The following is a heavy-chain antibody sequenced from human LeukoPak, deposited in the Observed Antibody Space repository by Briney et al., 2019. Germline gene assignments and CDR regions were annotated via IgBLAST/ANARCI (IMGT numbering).Heavy chain of an antibody. CDR3: ARHRDGWSVIDY. D-gene: IGHD6-19*01. CDR1: EGTFSSYA. CDR2: IIPIFGTA. Sequence: SVKVSCKASEGTFSSYAISWVRQAPGQGLEWMGGIIPIFGTANYAQKFQGRVTITADESTSTAYMELSSLRSEDTAVYYCARHRDGWSVIDYWGQGTLVTVSS. V-gene: IGHV1-69*01. J-gene: IGHJ4*02.